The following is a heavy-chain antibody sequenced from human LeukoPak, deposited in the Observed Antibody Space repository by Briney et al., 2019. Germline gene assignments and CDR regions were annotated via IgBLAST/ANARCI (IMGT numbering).Heavy chain of an antibody. CDR3: ARMGLAAAAADY. D-gene: IGHD6-13*01. Sequence: SETLSLTCTVSGGSISSYFWSWIRQPAGKGLEWVGRIFSSGSTSYNPSLKSRITMSKDTSKNQFSLKLSSVTAADTAAYYCARMGLAAAAADYWGQGTLVTVSS. CDR1: GGSISSYF. CDR2: IFSSGST. J-gene: IGHJ4*02. V-gene: IGHV4-4*07.